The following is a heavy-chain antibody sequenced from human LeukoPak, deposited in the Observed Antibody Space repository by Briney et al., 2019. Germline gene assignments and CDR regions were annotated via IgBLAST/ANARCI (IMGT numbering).Heavy chain of an antibody. CDR1: GGSISSYY. D-gene: IGHD1-26*01. J-gene: IGHJ5*02. CDR3: ARASGSPVRRFDP. V-gene: IGHV4-59*01. Sequence: PSETLSLTCTVSGGSISSYYWSWIRQPPGKGLEWIGYIYYSGSTNYNPSLKGRVTISVDTSKNQFSLKLSSVTAADTAVYYCARASGSPVRRFDPWGQGTLVTVSS. CDR2: IYYSGST.